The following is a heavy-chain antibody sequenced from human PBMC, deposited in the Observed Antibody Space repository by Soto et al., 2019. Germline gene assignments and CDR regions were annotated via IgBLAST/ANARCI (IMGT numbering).Heavy chain of an antibody. CDR2: INPDSDNT. Sequence: GASVKVSCKTSGCTFTNYDINWVRQAAGQGLEWMGWINPDSDNTGYAQKFQGRVTMTRDTSISTAYMELNSLRSEDTAVYYCARGRRYCTTTSCYPPALFPYGMDVWGQGTTVTVSS. D-gene: IGHD2-2*01. CDR3: ARGRRYCTTTSCYPPALFPYGMDV. V-gene: IGHV1-8*01. J-gene: IGHJ6*02. CDR1: GCTFTNYD.